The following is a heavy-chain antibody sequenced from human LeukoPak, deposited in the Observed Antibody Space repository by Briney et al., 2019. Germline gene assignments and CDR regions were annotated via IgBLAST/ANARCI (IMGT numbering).Heavy chain of an antibody. CDR1: GFTFSSYL. V-gene: IGHV3-30*18. D-gene: IGHD3-10*01. Sequence: PGGSLRLSCAASGFTFSSYLMHWVRQAPGKGLEWVAVISYDGSNKYYADSVKGRFTISRDNSKNTLYLQMNSLRAEDTAVYYCAKGGIRITMVRGDYFDYWGQGTLVTVSS. J-gene: IGHJ4*02. CDR3: AKGGIRITMVRGDYFDY. CDR2: ISYDGSNK.